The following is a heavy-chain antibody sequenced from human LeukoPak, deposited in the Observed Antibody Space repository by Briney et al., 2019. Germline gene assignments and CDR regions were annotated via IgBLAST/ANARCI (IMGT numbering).Heavy chain of an antibody. J-gene: IGHJ4*02. CDR1: GFTISRYW. Sequence: GGSLRLSCAASGFTISRYWMSWFRQAPGKGLEWVATINQDGSGEYYVDSVKGRFTISRDNAKNSLYLQMNSLRAEDTALYYCAKDMVRGVIITGPFDYWGQGTLVTVSS. CDR2: INQDGSGE. D-gene: IGHD3-10*01. CDR3: AKDMVRGVIITGPFDY. V-gene: IGHV3-7*03.